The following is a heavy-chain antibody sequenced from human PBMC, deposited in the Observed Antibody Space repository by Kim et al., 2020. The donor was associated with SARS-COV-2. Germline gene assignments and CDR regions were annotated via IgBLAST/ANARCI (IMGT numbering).Heavy chain of an antibody. CDR1: GGSISSSSYY. V-gene: IGHV4-39*07. J-gene: IGHJ4*02. D-gene: IGHD1-26*01. Sequence: SETLSLTCTVSGGSISSSSYYWGWIRQPPGKGLEWIGSIYYSGSTYYNPSLKSRVTISVDTSKNQFSLKLSSVTAADTAVYYCAKGHLGPSGSYSYWGQGTLVTVSS. CDR2: IYYSGST. CDR3: AKGHLGPSGSYSY.